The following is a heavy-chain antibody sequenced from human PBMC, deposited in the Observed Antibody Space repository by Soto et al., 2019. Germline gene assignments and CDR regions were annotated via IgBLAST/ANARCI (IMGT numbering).Heavy chain of an antibody. CDR3: AKRLRDYGLGGELSNYFDP. CDR1: GFSLSTTGVG. D-gene: IGHD3-10*01. J-gene: IGHJ5*02. CDR2: IYWDDDK. V-gene: IGHV2-5*02. Sequence: QITLKESGPTLVRPTQTLTLTCTFSGFSLSTTGVGVGWIRQPPGKALEWLALIYWDDDKRYSPSLKSRLTITKDTSTNEVMLTKTNMDPVDTAAYYCAKRLRDYGLGGELSNYFDPWGEGTLVTVSS.